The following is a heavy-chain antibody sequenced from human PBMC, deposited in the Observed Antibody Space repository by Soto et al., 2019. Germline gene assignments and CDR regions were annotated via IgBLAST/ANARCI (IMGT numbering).Heavy chain of an antibody. J-gene: IGHJ4*02. V-gene: IGHV4-61*01. D-gene: IGHD4-17*01. CDR1: GGSVSDKTYY. CDR3: ARTTAVPNTLRSRYFFDY. CDR2: VYYSGTT. Sequence: ASETLSLTCSVSGGSVSDKTYYWSWIRQPPGKRLEWIGYVYYSGTTNYTPSLKSRVTISVDLSKNRFSLRLSSVTTADTALYYCARTTAVPNTLRSRYFFDYWGQGTLVTVSS.